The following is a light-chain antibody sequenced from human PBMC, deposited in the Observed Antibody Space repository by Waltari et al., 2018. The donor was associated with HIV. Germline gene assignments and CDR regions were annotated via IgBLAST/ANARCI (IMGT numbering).Light chain of an antibody. CDR3: QQYSNWLLT. V-gene: IGKV3-15*01. CDR1: QSVNNN. J-gene: IGKJ3*01. CDR2: DAA. Sequence: EIMMTQSPATLSVSPGERVTLSCRASQSVNNNLAWYQQKPGQAPRLLIYDAASRATGIPARFSGSGSETEFTLTISSLQSEDFAVYFCQQYSNWLLTFGPGTKVDI.